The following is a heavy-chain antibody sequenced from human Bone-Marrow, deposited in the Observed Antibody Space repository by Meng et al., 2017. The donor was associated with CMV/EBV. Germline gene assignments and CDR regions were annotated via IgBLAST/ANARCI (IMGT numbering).Heavy chain of an antibody. D-gene: IGHD4-17*01. CDR1: GYTFTNYA. CDR2: ISTYNGKA. Sequence: ASVKVSCKASGYTFTNYAITWVRQAPGQGLEWMGWISTYNGKANYAQKFQDRVTMTTDTSTSIAYMEVRSLRSDDTAVYYCAVSTYGDPRGSFDYWGQGTLVTVSS. J-gene: IGHJ4*02. CDR3: AVSTYGDPRGSFDY. V-gene: IGHV1-18*01.